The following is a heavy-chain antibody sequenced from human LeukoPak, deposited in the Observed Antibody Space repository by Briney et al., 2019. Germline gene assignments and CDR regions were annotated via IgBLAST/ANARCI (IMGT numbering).Heavy chain of an antibody. CDR3: ARVFWLIPHGESHFDY. V-gene: IGHV3-23*01. D-gene: IGHD3-3*01. CDR1: GFTFSSYA. J-gene: IGHJ4*02. Sequence: PGGSLRLSCAASGFTFSSYAMSWVRQAPGKGPEWVSAISGSGGSIYYADSVKGRFTISRDNAKNSLYLQMNSLRAEDTAVYYCARVFWLIPHGESHFDYWGQGTLVTVSS. CDR2: ISGSGGSI.